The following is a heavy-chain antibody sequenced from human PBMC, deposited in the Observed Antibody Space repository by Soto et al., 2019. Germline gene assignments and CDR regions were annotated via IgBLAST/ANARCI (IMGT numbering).Heavy chain of an antibody. D-gene: IGHD6-19*01. Sequence: ASETLSLTCTVSGGSISSGGYYWSWIRQHPGKGLEWIGYIYYSGSTNYNPSLKSRVTISVDTSKNQFSLKLSSVTAADTAVYYCARVDSSGWYPPSWYFDYWGQGTLVTVSS. V-gene: IGHV4-61*08. CDR3: ARVDSSGWYPPSWYFDY. CDR1: GGSISSGGYY. CDR2: IYYSGST. J-gene: IGHJ4*02.